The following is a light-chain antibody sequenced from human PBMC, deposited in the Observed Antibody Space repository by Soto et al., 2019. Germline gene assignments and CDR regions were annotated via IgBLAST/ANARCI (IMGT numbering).Light chain of an antibody. CDR2: GNS. Sequence: QSVLTQPHSVSGAPGQRVTISCTGSSSNIGAGYDVHWYQQLPGAAPKLLIYGNSIRPSGVPDRFSGSNSGTSASLAITGLQAEDEADYYCQSYDSGPLFGGGTKLTVL. CDR3: QSYDSGPL. V-gene: IGLV1-40*01. CDR1: SSNIGAGYD. J-gene: IGLJ2*01.